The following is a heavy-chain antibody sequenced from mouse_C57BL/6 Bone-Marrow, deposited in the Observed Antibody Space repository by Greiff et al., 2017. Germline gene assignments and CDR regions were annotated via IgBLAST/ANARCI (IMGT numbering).Heavy chain of an antibody. Sequence: VQLKESGPELVKPGASVKIPCKASGYTFTDYNMDWVKQSHGKSLEWIGDINPNNGGTIYNQKFKGKATLTVDKSSSTAYMELRSLTSEDTAVYYCARTYGTLFAYWGQGTLVTVSA. D-gene: IGHD1-1*01. CDR1: GYTFTDYN. CDR2: INPNNGGT. V-gene: IGHV1-18*01. CDR3: ARTYGTLFAY. J-gene: IGHJ3*01.